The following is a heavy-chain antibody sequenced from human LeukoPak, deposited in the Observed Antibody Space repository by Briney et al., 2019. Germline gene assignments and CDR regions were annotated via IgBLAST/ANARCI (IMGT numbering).Heavy chain of an antibody. CDR2: INPNSDGT. D-gene: IGHD3-22*01. J-gene: IGHJ4*02. CDR1: GYTFTGYY. Sequence: ASVKVSCKPSGYTFTGYYMHWVRQAPGQGLEWMGWINPNSDGTNYAQKFQGRVTMTRDTSISTAYIELSRLRSDDTAVYYCARGGFAGYYDSKIDYWGQGTLVSVPS. V-gene: IGHV1-2*02. CDR3: ARGGFAGYYDSKIDY.